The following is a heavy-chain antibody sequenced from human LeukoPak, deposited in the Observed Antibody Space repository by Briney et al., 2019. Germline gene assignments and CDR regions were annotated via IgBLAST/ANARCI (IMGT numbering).Heavy chain of an antibody. Sequence: SVKVSCKASVGTFSSCAIIWVGQAPGQGLEWMGGIIPIFGTANYAQKFQGRVTITTDESTSTAHMELSSLRSEDTAVYYCAGTVVIRYYYYYYMDVWGKGTTVTVSS. CDR2: IIPIFGTA. J-gene: IGHJ6*03. D-gene: IGHD3-22*01. CDR3: AGTVVIRYYYYYYMDV. CDR1: VGTFSSCA. V-gene: IGHV1-69*05.